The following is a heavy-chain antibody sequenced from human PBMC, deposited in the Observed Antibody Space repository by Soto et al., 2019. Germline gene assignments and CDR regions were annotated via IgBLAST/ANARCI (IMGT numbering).Heavy chain of an antibody. CDR2: INTNTGNP. V-gene: IGHV7-4-1*01. Sequence: GASVKVSCKASGYTFSSYAMNWVRQAPGQGLEWMGSINTNTGNPTYAQGFTGRFVFSLDTSVSTAYLQICSLKAEDTAVYYCARDPTTPDYSSSWYDTHPPEYYFDYWGQGTLVTVSS. D-gene: IGHD6-13*01. CDR1: GYTFSSYA. CDR3: ARDPTTPDYSSSWYDTHPPEYYFDY. J-gene: IGHJ4*02.